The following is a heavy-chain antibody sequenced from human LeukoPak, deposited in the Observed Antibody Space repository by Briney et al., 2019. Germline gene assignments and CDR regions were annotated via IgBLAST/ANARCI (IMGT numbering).Heavy chain of an antibody. Sequence: PGGSLRLSCAASGFTFSSYWMHWVRQAPGKGLVWVSRINSDGSSTSYADSVKGRFTISRDNAKNTLYLQMNSLRAEDTAVYYCARDSPDMITFGPYYFDYWGQGTLVTVSS. CDR1: GFTFSSYW. D-gene: IGHD3-16*01. CDR2: INSDGSST. V-gene: IGHV3-74*01. CDR3: ARDSPDMITFGPYYFDY. J-gene: IGHJ4*02.